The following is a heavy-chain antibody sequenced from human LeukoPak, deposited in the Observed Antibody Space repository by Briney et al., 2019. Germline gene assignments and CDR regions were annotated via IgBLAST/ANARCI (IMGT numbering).Heavy chain of an antibody. V-gene: IGHV4-38-2*01. D-gene: IGHD7-27*01. CDR2: IHHSGVT. CDR3: ARYTGTNWGYSFDS. Sequence: PSETLSLTCDVSGYSISSGYYWSWIRQPPGKGLEWIATIHHSGVTYYNPSLKSQFTISVDTSKNQFSLQLSSVTAAGTAVYYCARYTGTNWGYSFDSWGQGTLVTVSS. J-gene: IGHJ4*02. CDR1: GYSISSGYY.